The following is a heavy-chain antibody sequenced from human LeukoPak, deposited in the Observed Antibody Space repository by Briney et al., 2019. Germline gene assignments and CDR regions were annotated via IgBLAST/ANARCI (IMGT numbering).Heavy chain of an antibody. CDR2: ISSSGSTI. J-gene: IGHJ3*02. V-gene: IGHV3-11*04. D-gene: IGHD2-2*01. CDR3: ARAYCSSTSCYWLGAFDI. CDR1: GFTFSDYY. Sequence: GGSLRLSCAASGFTFSDYYMSWIRQAPGKGLEWVSYISSSGSTIYYADSVKGRFTISRDNAKNTLYLQMNSLRAEDTAVYYCARAYCSSTSCYWLGAFDIWGQGTMVTVSS.